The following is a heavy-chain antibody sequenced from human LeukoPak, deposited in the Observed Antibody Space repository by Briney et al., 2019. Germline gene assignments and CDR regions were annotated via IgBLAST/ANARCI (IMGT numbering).Heavy chain of an antibody. CDR2: IYSGGST. J-gene: IGHJ5*02. Sequence: GGSLRLSCAASGFTVSSNYMSWVRQAPGKGLEWVSVIYSGGSTYYADSVKGRFTISRHNSKNTLYLQMNSLRAEDTAVYYCARSLTMVRGVNWFDPWGQGTLVTVSS. D-gene: IGHD3-10*01. CDR3: ARSLTMVRGVNWFDP. V-gene: IGHV3-53*04. CDR1: GFTVSSNY.